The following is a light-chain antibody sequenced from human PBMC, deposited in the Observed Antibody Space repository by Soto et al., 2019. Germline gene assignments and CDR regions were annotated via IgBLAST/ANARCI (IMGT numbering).Light chain of an antibody. CDR3: LLSYSGARV. J-gene: IGLJ3*02. V-gene: IGLV7-46*01. Sequence: QAVVTQEPSLTVSPGGTVTLTCGSSTGAVTSSHYPYWFQQKPGQAPRTLVYNTSDKHSWAPARFSGSLLGGKAALTLSGAQPEDEAEYYCLLSYSGARVFGGGTKVTVL. CDR1: TGAVTSSHY. CDR2: NTS.